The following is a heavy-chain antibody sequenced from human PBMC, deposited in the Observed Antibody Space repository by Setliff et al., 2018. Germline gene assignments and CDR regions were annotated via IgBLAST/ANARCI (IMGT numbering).Heavy chain of an antibody. J-gene: IGHJ2*01. CDR2: INPSSGRT. CDR1: GYTFTSHY. D-gene: IGHD3-22*01. CDR3: ARDQTPGDVMIVVVSLDRYFDL. Sequence: ASVKVSCKASGYTFTSHYMHWVRQAPGLGLEWMGTINPSSGRTSYAQKFQGRVTMTRDTSTSTVYMDMSSLRSEDTAVYYCARDQTPGDVMIVVVSLDRYFDLWGRGTLVTVSS. V-gene: IGHV1-46*01.